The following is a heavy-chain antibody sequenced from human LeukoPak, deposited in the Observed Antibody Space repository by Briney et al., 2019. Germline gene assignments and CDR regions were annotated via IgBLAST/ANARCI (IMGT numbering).Heavy chain of an antibody. Sequence: GGSLRLSCAASGFTFSSYGMSWVRQAPGKGLEWVSAISGSGDSTYYADSVKGRFTISRDNSRNTLYLQMNSLRAEDTAVYYCARDHRYGSGSYLYWGQGTLVTVSS. J-gene: IGHJ4*02. CDR2: ISGSGDST. CDR1: GFTFSSYG. D-gene: IGHD3-10*01. CDR3: ARDHRYGSGSYLY. V-gene: IGHV3-23*01.